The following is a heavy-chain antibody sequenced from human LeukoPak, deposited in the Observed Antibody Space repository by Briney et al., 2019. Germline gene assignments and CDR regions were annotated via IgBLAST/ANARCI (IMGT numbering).Heavy chain of an antibody. Sequence: SETLSLTCTVSGGSNSSYYWSWIRQPPGKGLEWIGYIYYSGSTNYNPSLKSRVTISVDTSKNQFSLKLSSVTAADTAVYYCARVGRGYFDYWGQGTLVTVSS. V-gene: IGHV4-59*01. CDR3: ARVGRGYFDY. D-gene: IGHD3-10*01. CDR2: IYYSGST. J-gene: IGHJ4*02. CDR1: GGSNSSYY.